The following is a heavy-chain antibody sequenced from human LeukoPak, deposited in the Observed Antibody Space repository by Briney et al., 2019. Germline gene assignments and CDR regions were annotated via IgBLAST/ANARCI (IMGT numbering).Heavy chain of an antibody. J-gene: IGHJ6*04. CDR3: AELGITMIGGV. V-gene: IGHV3-30*12. CDR1: GFTFSSYG. D-gene: IGHD3-10*02. Sequence: GGSLGLSCAASGFTFSSYGMHWVRQAPGKGLEWVALISYDGGDKFYADSVKGRFTISRDNAKNSLYLQMNSLRAEDTAVYYCAELGITMIGGVWGKGTTVTISS. CDR2: ISYDGGDK.